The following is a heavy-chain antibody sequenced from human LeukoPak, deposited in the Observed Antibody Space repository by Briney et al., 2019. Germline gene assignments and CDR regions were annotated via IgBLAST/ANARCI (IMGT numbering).Heavy chain of an antibody. CDR3: VRKNRDFNAAFDI. V-gene: IGHV3-53*01. Sequence: PGGSLRLSCAASGFTVSNNYMSWVRQAPGKGLEWVSITYSDSSTNYAGSVKGRFTISRDTSQNTLSLQMNGLRAEDTAVYYCVRKNRDFNAAFDIWGQGTVVTVSS. CDR1: GFTVSNNY. D-gene: IGHD2-21*02. J-gene: IGHJ3*02. CDR2: TYSDSST.